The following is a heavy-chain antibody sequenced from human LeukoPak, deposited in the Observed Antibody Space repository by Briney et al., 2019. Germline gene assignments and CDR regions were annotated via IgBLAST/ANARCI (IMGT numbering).Heavy chain of an antibody. CDR3: ARDLSGSLYFDY. D-gene: IGHD3-10*01. CDR2: LYPSGSS. V-gene: IGHV4-4*07. Sequence: PETLSLTCTVSGASISPYCWNWIRQPAGKGLEWIGRLYPSGSSDYNPSLKSRVSISVGTSNNQFSLRVTSVTAADTAIYYCARDLSGSLYFDYWGQGILVTVSA. J-gene: IGHJ4*02. CDR1: GASISPYC.